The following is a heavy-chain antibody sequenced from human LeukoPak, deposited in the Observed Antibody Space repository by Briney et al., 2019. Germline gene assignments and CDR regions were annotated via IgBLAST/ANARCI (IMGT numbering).Heavy chain of an antibody. D-gene: IGHD1-26*01. CDR3: PSSVEWGFALDY. V-gene: IGHV1-18*01. CDR1: GYTFTSYG. Sequence: GASVKVSCEASGYTFTSYGISWVRQAPGQGLEWMGWISAYSGNTNYAQKLQDRVTMTTDTSTSTAYMELRSLRSDDTAVYYCPSSVEWGFALDYWGQGTLVTVSS. J-gene: IGHJ4*02. CDR2: ISAYSGNT.